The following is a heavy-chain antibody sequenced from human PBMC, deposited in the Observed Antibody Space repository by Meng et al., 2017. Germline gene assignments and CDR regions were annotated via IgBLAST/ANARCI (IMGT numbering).Heavy chain of an antibody. V-gene: IGHV4-34*01. CDR3: ARGIPNYDFWSGYFYYFDY. CDR2: INHSGST. J-gene: IGHJ4*02. CDR1: GGSFSGYY. Sequence: SETLSLTCAVYGGSFSGYYWSWIRQPPGKGLEWIGEINHSGSTNYNPSLKSRVTISVDTSKNQFSLKLSSVTAADTAVYYCARGIPNYDFWSGYFYYFDYWGQGTRVTGSS. D-gene: IGHD3-3*01.